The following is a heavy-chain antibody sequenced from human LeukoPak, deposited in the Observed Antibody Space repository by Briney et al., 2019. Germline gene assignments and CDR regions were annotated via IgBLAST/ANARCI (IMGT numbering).Heavy chain of an antibody. J-gene: IGHJ4*02. D-gene: IGHD1-26*01. CDR1: GYTFTSYY. Sequence: SVKVSCKASGYTFTSYYMHWVRQAPGQGLEWMGIINPSGGSTSYAQKFQGRVTMTRDTSTSTVYMELSSLRSEDTAVYYCARGASSIVGATSPDYWGQGTLVTVSS. CDR3: ARGASSIVGATSPDY. V-gene: IGHV1-46*01. CDR2: INPSGGST.